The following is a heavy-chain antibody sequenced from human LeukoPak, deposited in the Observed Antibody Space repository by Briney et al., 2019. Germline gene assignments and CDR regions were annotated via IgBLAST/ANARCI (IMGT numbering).Heavy chain of an antibody. CDR1: GGTFSSYA. CDR3: AREERENYFDY. CDR2: IIPIFGTA. J-gene: IGHJ4*02. V-gene: IGHV1-69*13. D-gene: IGHD1-1*01. Sequence: GASVKVSCTASGGTFSSYAISWVRQAPGQRLEWMGGIIPIFGTANYAQKFQGRVTITADESTSTAYMELSSLRSEDTAVYYCAREERENYFDYWGQGTLVTVSS.